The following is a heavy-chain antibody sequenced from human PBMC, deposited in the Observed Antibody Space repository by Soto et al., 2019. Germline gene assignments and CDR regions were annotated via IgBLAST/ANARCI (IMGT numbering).Heavy chain of an antibody. CDR2: ISSSSSTI. CDR3: ASGVYCSGGSCYSFRNYYYMDV. V-gene: IGHV3-48*01. CDR1: GFTFSSYS. Sequence: GGSLRLSCAASGFTFSSYSMNWVRQAPGKGLEWVSYISSSSSTIYYADSVKGRFTISRDNAKNSLYLQMNSLRAEDTAVYYCASGVYCSGGSCYSFRNYYYMDVWGKGTTVTVSS. D-gene: IGHD2-15*01. J-gene: IGHJ6*03.